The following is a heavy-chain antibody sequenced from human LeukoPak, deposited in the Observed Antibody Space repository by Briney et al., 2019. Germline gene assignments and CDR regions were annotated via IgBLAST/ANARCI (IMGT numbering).Heavy chain of an antibody. CDR1: GGSISSYY. CDR2: IYYSGST. V-gene: IGHV4-59*01. D-gene: IGHD5-24*01. CDR3: ASSSRDGFYRWFDP. J-gene: IGHJ5*02. Sequence: SETLSLTCTVSGGSISSYYWSWIRQPPGKGLEWIGYIYYSGSTNYNPSLKSRVTISVDTSKNRFSLKLSSVTAADTAVYYCASSSRDGFYRWFDPWGQGTLVTVSS.